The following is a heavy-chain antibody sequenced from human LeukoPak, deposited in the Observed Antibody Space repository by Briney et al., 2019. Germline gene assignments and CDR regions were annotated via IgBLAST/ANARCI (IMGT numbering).Heavy chain of an antibody. V-gene: IGHV4-59*01. CDR3: ARGDGWQQLVRY. CDR2: IYYSGST. CDR1: GGPISSYC. Sequence: SETLSLTCTVSGGPISSYCWSWIRQPPGKGLEWIGYIYYSGSTNYNPSLKSRVTIPVDTSKNQFSLKLSSVTAADTAVYYCARGDGWQQLVRYWGQGTLVTVSS. D-gene: IGHD6-13*01. J-gene: IGHJ4*02.